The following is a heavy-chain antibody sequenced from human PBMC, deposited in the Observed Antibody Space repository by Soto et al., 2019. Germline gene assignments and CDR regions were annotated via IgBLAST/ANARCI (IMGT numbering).Heavy chain of an antibody. V-gene: IGHV2-5*02. J-gene: IGHJ6*02. CDR2: IYWDDAK. Sequence: QITLTESGPXLVKPTQTLTLTCTFSGISLTNSGVGVSWIRQPPGKALEWLAVIYWDDAKHFSPSQKSRLTITKDTSKNQVVLTMTNMDSVDTATYFCAQMDFDLYGMDVWGQGTTVIVSS. D-gene: IGHD3-9*01. CDR3: AQMDFDLYGMDV. CDR1: GISLTNSGVG.